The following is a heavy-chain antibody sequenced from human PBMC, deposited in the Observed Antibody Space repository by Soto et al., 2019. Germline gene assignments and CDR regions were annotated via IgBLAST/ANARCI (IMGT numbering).Heavy chain of an antibody. J-gene: IGHJ4*02. Sequence: EVQLVESGGGLVQPGGSLRLSCAASGFTFSSYEINWVRQAPGKGLEWVSYISSSGSSIKYADSVKGRFTISRDNAKNSLYLQMNSLRAEDTAVYYCARVGNPLDYRGQGTLVTVSS. V-gene: IGHV3-48*03. CDR2: ISSSGSSI. CDR1: GFTFSSYE. D-gene: IGHD1-1*01. CDR3: ARVGNPLDY.